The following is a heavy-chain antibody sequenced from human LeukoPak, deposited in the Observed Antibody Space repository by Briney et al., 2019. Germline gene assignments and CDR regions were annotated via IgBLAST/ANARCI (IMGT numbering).Heavy chain of an antibody. J-gene: IGHJ6*03. CDR3: ARGLRDCGKINCDHFYMDV. CDR1: GFTFTAYY. V-gene: IGHV1-2*02. CDR2: INPNSGGT. Sequence: ASVKVSCKTSGFTFTAYYVHWVRQAPGEGLEWMGWINPNSGGTNYAQKFQGRVTMTRDTSISTAYMELRSLRFDDTAVYFCARGLRDCGKINCDHFYMDVWGEGTTVTVSS. D-gene: IGHD2-21*01.